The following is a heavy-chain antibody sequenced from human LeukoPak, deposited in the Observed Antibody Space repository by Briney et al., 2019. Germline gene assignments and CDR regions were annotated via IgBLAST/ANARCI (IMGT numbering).Heavy chain of an antibody. CDR3: ARSHRGRGASPGTFDY. V-gene: IGHV3-30-3*01. J-gene: IGHJ4*02. CDR1: GFTFSSYA. Sequence: PGRSLRLSCAASGFTFSSYAMHWVRQAPGKGLEWVAVISYDGSNKYYADSVKGRFTISRDNSKNTLYLQMNSLRAEDTAVYYCARSHRGRGASPGTFDYWGQGTLVTVSS. CDR2: ISYDGSNK. D-gene: IGHD1-26*01.